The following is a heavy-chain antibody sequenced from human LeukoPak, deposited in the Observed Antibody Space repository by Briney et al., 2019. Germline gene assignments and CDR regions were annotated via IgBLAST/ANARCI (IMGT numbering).Heavy chain of an antibody. CDR1: GFTVSSNY. J-gene: IGHJ4*02. D-gene: IGHD6-19*01. V-gene: IGHV3-7*01. CDR3: AKEAGYSSGWYLVGDY. CDR2: IKGDGSDN. Sequence: GGSLRLSCAASGFTVSSNYMSWVRQAPGKGLEWVANIKGDGSDNHYVDSVKGRFTISRDNSKNTLYLQMNILRAEDTAVYYCAKEAGYSSGWYLVGDYWGQGTLVTVSS.